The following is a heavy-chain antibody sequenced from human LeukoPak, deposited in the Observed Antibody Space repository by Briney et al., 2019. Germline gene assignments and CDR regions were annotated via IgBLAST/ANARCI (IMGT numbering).Heavy chain of an antibody. V-gene: IGHV3-48*03. D-gene: IGHD5-24*01. J-gene: IGHJ3*02. CDR3: ARESKRLECHNSFDI. CDR1: KFTFSDYE. CDR2: ISSSATTI. Sequence: GGSLRLSCAASKFTFSDYELNWVRQAPGKGLEWVSYISSSATTIYYADSVKGRFTVSRDNAKNSLYLQMNSLRAEDTAVYYCARESKRLECHNSFDIWGQGTLVAVSS.